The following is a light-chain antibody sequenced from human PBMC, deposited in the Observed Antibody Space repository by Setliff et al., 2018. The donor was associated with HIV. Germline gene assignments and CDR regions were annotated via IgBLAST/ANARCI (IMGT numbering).Light chain of an antibody. CDR2: EVS. J-gene: IGLJ1*01. V-gene: IGLV2-11*01. Sequence: QSALTQPRSVSGSPGQSVTISCTGTSSDVGGYNYVSWYQQYPGKAPKLVIFEVSNRPSGVPDRFSGSKSGNTASLTISGLQSDDEADYYCNSYSRTTDYVFGTGTK. CDR3: NSYSRTTDYV. CDR1: SSDVGGYNY.